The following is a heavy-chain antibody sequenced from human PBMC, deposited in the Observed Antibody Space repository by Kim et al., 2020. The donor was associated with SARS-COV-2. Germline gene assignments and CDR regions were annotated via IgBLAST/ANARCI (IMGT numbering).Heavy chain of an antibody. V-gene: IGHV4-4*02. CDR1: GGSISSSNW. CDR3: ARQYYYGSGGNWFDP. J-gene: IGHJ5*02. CDR2: IYHSGST. Sequence: SETLSLTCAVSGGSISSSNWWSWVRQPPGKGLEWIGEIYHSGSTNYNPSLKSRVTISVDKSKNQFSLKLSSVTAADTAVYYCARQYYYGSGGNWFDPWGQGTLVTVSS. D-gene: IGHD3-10*01.